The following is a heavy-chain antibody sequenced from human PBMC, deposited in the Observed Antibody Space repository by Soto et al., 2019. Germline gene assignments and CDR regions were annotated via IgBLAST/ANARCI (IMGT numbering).Heavy chain of an antibody. CDR1: GGSFSGYY. V-gene: IGHV4-34*01. Sequence: SETLSLTCAVYGGSFSGYYWSWIRQPPGKGLEWIGEINHSGSTNYNPSLKSRVTISVDTSKNQFSLKLSSVTAADTAVYYCARGRSGSYSVAFDIWGQGTMVTVSS. D-gene: IGHD3-10*01. CDR2: INHSGST. CDR3: ARGRSGSYSVAFDI. J-gene: IGHJ3*02.